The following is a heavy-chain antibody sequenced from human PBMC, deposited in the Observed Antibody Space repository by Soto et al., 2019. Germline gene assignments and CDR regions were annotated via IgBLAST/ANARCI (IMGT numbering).Heavy chain of an antibody. V-gene: IGHV3-30-3*01. CDR1: GFIFSNYA. J-gene: IGHJ4*02. CDR3: AKCTSTSSNLGSDX. CDR2: ISYDGNNN. D-gene: IGHD2-2*01. Sequence: GGSVRLSCAASGFIFSNYAMNWVRQAPGKGLEWVAIISYDGNNNYYTDSVKGRSTISRDNSKSALYLQMNRLRTEDTAVYYCAKCTSTSSNLGSDXWGQGTLVTVSX.